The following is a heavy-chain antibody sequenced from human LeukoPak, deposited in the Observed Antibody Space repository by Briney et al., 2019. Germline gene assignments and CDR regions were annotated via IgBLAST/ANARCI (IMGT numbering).Heavy chain of an antibody. CDR2: ISSSSSTI. J-gene: IGHJ4*02. V-gene: IGHV3-48*02. CDR1: GFTFSSYS. Sequence: TEGSLRLSCAASGFTFSSYSMNWVRQAPGKGLEWVSYISSSSSTIYCADSVKGRFTISRDNAKNSLYLQMNSLRDEDTAVYYCAPKAAAGIDYWGQGTLVTVSS. CDR3: APKAAAGIDY. D-gene: IGHD6-13*01.